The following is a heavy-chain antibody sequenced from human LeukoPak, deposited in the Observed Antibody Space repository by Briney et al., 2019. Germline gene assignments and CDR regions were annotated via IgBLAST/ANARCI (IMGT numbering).Heavy chain of an antibody. D-gene: IGHD6-19*01. J-gene: IGHJ5*02. CDR3: ASSSWLSREGGWFDP. CDR2: IYYSGST. Sequence: PSGTLSLTCTVSGDSISSSSSYWGWIRQPPGEGLEWIGSIYYSGSTYYNTSLKSRVTISVDTSKNQFSLRLNSVTAADTAVYYCASSSWLSREGGWFDPWGQGILVTVSS. CDR1: GDSISSSSSY. V-gene: IGHV4-39*01.